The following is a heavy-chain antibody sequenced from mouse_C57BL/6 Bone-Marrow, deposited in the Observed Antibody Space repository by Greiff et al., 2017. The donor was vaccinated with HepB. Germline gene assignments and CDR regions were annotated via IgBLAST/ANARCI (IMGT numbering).Heavy chain of an antibody. J-gene: IGHJ1*03. CDR3: ATFYSNYWYFDV. D-gene: IGHD2-5*01. CDR1: GYTFTSYW. V-gene: IGHV1-64*01. CDR2: IHPNSGST. Sequence: QVQLQQPGAELVKPGASVKLSCKASGYTFTSYWMHWVKQRPGQGLEWIGMIHPNSGSTNYNEKFKSKATLTVYKSSSTAYMQLSSLTSEDSAVYYCATFYSNYWYFDVWGTGTTVTVSS.